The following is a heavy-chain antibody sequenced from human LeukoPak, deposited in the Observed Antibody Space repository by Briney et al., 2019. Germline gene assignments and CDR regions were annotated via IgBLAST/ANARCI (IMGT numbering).Heavy chain of an antibody. J-gene: IGHJ2*01. Sequence: GGSLRLSCAASGFTFSSYAMSWVRQAPGKGLEWVSAISGSGGSTYYADSVKGRFTISRDNSKNTLYLQMNSLRAEDTAVYYCARALRYTKEGHWYFDLWGRGTLVTVSS. CDR3: ARALRYTKEGHWYFDL. CDR1: GFTFSSYA. V-gene: IGHV3-23*01. CDR2: ISGSGGST. D-gene: IGHD3-9*01.